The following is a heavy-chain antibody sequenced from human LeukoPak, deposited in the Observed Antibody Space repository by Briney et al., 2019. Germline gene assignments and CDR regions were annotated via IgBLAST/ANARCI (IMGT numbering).Heavy chain of an antibody. CDR1: GGTFSIYT. V-gene: IGHV1-69*02. D-gene: IGHD2-15*01. J-gene: IGHJ6*02. Sequence: ASVKGSCMASGGTFSIYTISWVRQAPGQGLEWMGRIIPILGIANYAQKFQGRVTITADKSTSTAYMELSSLRSEDTAVYYCAKVDGYCSGGSCYYGMDVWGQGTTVTVSS. CDR3: AKVDGYCSGGSCYYGMDV. CDR2: IIPILGIA.